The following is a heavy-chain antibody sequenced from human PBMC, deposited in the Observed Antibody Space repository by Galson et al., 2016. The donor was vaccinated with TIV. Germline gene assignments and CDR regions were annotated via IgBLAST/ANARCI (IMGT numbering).Heavy chain of an antibody. CDR3: ARVGELRLSNEGSAYPYHFDY. J-gene: IGHJ4*02. V-gene: IGHV1-18*04. CDR2: ISPYNGDT. Sequence: SVKVSCKASGYTFISYGITWVRQAPGQRLDWMGWISPYNGDTNYAQMFQDRVTRTIDKSTTTAYLELRGLRSDDTAVYCCARVGELRLSNEGSAYPYHFDYWSQGPL. CDR1: GYTFISYG. D-gene: IGHD3-16*01.